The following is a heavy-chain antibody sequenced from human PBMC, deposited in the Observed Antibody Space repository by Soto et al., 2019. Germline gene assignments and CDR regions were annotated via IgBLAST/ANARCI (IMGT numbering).Heavy chain of an antibody. D-gene: IGHD6-25*01. CDR3: ARVADGMDV. V-gene: IGHV3-72*01. CDR2: TRNKANSYTT. J-gene: IGHJ6*02. CDR1: GFTFSDHY. Sequence: GGSLRLSCAASGFTFSDHYMDWVRQAPGKGLEWVGRTRNKANSYTTEYAASVKGRFTISRDDSKNSLYLQMNSLKTEDTAVYYCARVADGMDVWGQGTTVTVSS.